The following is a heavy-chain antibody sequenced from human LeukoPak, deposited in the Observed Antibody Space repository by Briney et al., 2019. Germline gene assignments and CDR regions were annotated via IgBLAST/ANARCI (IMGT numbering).Heavy chain of an antibody. CDR3: ARSDVYYDSSGFWFDP. D-gene: IGHD3-22*01. CDR2: ICTSGST. Sequence: SETLSLTCTVSGGSISSYYWSWIRQPAGKGLEWIGRICTSGSTNYNPSLKSRVTMSVDTCKNQFSLKLSSVTAADTAVYYCARSDVYYDSSGFWFDPWGQGTLVTVSS. CDR1: GGSISSYY. J-gene: IGHJ5*02. V-gene: IGHV4-4*07.